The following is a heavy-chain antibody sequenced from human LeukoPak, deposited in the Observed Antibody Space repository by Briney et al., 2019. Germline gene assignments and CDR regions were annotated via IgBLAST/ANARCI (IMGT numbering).Heavy chain of an antibody. CDR2: IYPGDSDT. D-gene: IGHD6-19*01. J-gene: IGHJ4*02. CDR3: ARSGAVSGYYYFDY. V-gene: IGHV5-51*01. Sequence: GESLKISCKGSGYSFTNYWIGWVRQMPGKGLEWMGIIYPGDSDTRYTPSFRGQVIISADKSISTAYLQWSSLKASDTAMYYCARSGAVSGYYYFDYWGQGTLVTVSS. CDR1: GYSFTNYW.